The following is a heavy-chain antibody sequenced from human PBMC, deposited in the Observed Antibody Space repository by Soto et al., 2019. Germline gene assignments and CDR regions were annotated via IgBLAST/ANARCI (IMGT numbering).Heavy chain of an antibody. J-gene: IGHJ5*02. V-gene: IGHV3-23*01. Sequence: EVKLLESGGNLVQPGGSLRLSCAASGFTFNAFVMTWVRQSPGKGLEYVSSITARGDIDAYADSVRGRFTITRDNSRDTLSLQMNNLRVDDTAIYYCAKGSSREGYTWGQGTLVTVSS. CDR1: GFTFNAFV. CDR3: AKGSSREGYT. D-gene: IGHD5-12*01. CDR2: ITARGDID.